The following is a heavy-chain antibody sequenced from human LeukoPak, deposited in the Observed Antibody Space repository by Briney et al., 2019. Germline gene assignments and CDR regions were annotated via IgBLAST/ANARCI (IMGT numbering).Heavy chain of an antibody. D-gene: IGHD5-18*01. V-gene: IGHV4-4*02. J-gene: IGHJ4*02. CDR3: ARDRGGYTYSHDY. CDR1: GGSISSNNW. Sequence: SETLSLTCAVSGGSISSNNWWIWVRQSPEKGLEWIGEIYHDGSTNYNPSLKSRVTISMDKSKNQLSLKLNFVTAADTAVYYCARDRGGYTYSHDYXGXGTLVTVSS. CDR2: IYHDGST.